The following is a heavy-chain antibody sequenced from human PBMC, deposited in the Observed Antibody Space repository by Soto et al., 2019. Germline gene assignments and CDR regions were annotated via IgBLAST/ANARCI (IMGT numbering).Heavy chain of an antibody. D-gene: IGHD4-17*01. CDR2: ISAYNGNT. J-gene: IGHJ6*02. V-gene: IGHV1-18*01. CDR3: ARRTTVTTRGGRLDYYGMDV. CDR1: GYTFTSNG. Sequence: ASVKVSCKASGYTFTSNGISWVRQAPGQGLEWMGWISAYNGNTNYAQKLQGRVTMTTDTSTSTAYMELRSLRSDDTAVYYCARRTTVTTRGGRLDYYGMDVWGQGTTVTVSS.